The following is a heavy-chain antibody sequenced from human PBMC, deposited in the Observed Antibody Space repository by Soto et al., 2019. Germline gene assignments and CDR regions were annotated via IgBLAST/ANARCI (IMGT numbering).Heavy chain of an antibody. CDR2: IKQDGSEK. V-gene: IGHV3-7*02. J-gene: IGHJ4*02. D-gene: IGHD6-19*01. CDR1: GFTFSSYW. Sequence: GGSLRLSCAASGFTFSSYWMNWVRQAPGKGLEWVANIKQDGSEKNYVEYVRGRFTISRDNAKNSLFLQMNGLRVEDTAVYFCSGGTGWLLASWGQGTLVTVSS. CDR3: SGGTGWLLAS.